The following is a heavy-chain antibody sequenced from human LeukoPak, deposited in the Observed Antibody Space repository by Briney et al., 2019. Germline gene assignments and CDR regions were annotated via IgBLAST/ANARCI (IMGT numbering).Heavy chain of an antibody. D-gene: IGHD3-22*01. CDR2: IYYSGST. CDR3: ASRYYYDSSGYYSG. CDR1: GGSTSSYY. V-gene: IGHV4-59*01. Sequence: SSETLSLTCTVSGGSTSSYYWSWIRQPPGKGLEWIGYIYYSGSTNYNPSLKSRVTISVDTSKNQFSLKLSSVTAADTAVYYCASRYYYDSSGYYSGWGQGTLVTVYS. J-gene: IGHJ4*02.